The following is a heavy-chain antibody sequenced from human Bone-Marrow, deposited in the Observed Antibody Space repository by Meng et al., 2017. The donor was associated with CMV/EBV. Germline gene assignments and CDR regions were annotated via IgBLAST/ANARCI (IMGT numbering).Heavy chain of an antibody. J-gene: IGHJ4*02. CDR1: GYTVTDYY. CDR2: INPNDDT. V-gene: IGHV1-2*02. CDR3: ARSSGWSRFDY. Sequence: QVQLVQSGAEVKRPGASVKVSCKASGYTVTDYYIPWVRQAPGQWLEWMGWINPNDDTNYAQNFQGRVTMTRDMSINTVYMELSRLTSDDTAVYYCARSSGWSRFDYWGLGTLVTVSS. D-gene: IGHD6-19*01.